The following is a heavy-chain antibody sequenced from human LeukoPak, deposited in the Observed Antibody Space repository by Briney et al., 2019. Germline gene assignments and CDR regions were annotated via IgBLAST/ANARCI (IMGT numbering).Heavy chain of an antibody. Sequence: GESLNIPWQGPGYSFTSYWIGWARQLPGKGLEWMGIFYPRDSANRYRPPFQGQVTISANKSISTAYLQWSSLKASDAAMYYCARGSWSARGPFDYWGQGTLVTVSS. CDR1: GYSFTSYW. CDR3: ARGSWSARGPFDY. V-gene: IGHV5-51*01. J-gene: IGHJ4*02. D-gene: IGHD6-6*01. CDR2: FYPRDSAN.